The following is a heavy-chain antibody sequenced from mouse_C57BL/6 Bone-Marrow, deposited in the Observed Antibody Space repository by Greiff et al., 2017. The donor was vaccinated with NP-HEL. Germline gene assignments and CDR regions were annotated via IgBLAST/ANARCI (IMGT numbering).Heavy chain of an antibody. CDR1: GFSFNTYA. V-gene: IGHV10-1*01. CDR3: VRQDSSGYYAMDY. Sequence: DVMLVESGGGLVQPKGSLKLSCAASGFSFNTYAMNWVRQAPGQGLEWVARISRKSNNYATYYAVSVKDRFTISRDASESMLYLQMNNLKTEDTAMYDCVRQDSSGYYAMDYWGQGTSVTVSS. D-gene: IGHD3-2*02. J-gene: IGHJ4*01. CDR2: ISRKSNNYAT.